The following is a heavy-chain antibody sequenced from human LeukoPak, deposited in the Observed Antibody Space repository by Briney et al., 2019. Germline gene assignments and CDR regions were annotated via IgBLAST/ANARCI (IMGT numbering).Heavy chain of an antibody. CDR3: AREGEEVVVPAAMRPFDY. D-gene: IGHD2-2*01. Sequence: ASVKVSCKASGYTFTSYGISWVRQAPGQGLEWMGWISAYNGNTNYAQKLRGRVTMTTDTSTSTAYMELRSLRSDDTAVYYCAREGEEVVVPAAMRPFDYWGQGTLVTVSS. CDR1: GYTFTSYG. J-gene: IGHJ4*02. V-gene: IGHV1-18*01. CDR2: ISAYNGNT.